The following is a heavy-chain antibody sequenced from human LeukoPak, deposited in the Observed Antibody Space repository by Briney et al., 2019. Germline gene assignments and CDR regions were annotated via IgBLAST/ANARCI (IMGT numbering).Heavy chain of an antibody. CDR2: IYHSGSP. CDR3: ARSFTFDYMDV. CDR1: GYSISSDYY. D-gene: IGHD2/OR15-2a*01. J-gene: IGHJ6*03. Sequence: SETLSLTCAVSGYSISSDYYWGWIRQPPGKGLEWIGSIYHSGSPYYNPSLKSRVAISVDTSKNQFSLKLSSVTAADTAVYYCARSFTFDYMDVWGKGTTVTVSS. V-gene: IGHV4-38-2*01.